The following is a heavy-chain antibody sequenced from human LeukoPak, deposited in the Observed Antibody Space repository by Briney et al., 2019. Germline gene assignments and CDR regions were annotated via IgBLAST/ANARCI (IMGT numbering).Heavy chain of an antibody. V-gene: IGHV3-15*01. Sequence: GGSLRLSCAASGFSFSYAWMSWVRQAPGKGLEWVGRIKSKTDGGTTDYAAPVKGRFTISRDDSKNTVHLQMNSLKTEDTAVYYCSGSHYGIAAFDMWGQGTMVTVSS. D-gene: IGHD1-26*01. CDR1: GFSFSYAW. CDR3: SGSHYGIAAFDM. J-gene: IGHJ3*02. CDR2: IKSKTDGGTT.